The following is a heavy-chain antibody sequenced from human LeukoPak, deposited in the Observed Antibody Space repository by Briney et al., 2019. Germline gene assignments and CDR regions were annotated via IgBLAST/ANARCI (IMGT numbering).Heavy chain of an antibody. CDR2: ITSKSGNYAT. D-gene: IGHD2-8*01. V-gene: IGHV3-73*01. CDR3: AKRGCDTNGCPYYFDY. CDR1: GFTFSGSP. Sequence: PGGSLRLSCAASGFTFSGSPMHWVRQASGKGLEWVGRITSKSGNYATAYAASVKGRFTISGDNFKNTLYLQMNSLRAEDTAVYYCAKRGCDTNGCPYYFDYWGQGTLVTVSS. J-gene: IGHJ4*02.